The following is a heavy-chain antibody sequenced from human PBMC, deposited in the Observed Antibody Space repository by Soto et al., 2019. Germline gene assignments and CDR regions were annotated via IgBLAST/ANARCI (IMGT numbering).Heavy chain of an antibody. J-gene: IGHJ6*02. D-gene: IGHD3-10*01. CDR2: ISYDGSNK. CDR3: ATLRYSDYYYGMDV. V-gene: IGHV3-30*03. CDR1: GFTFSSYG. Sequence: QVQLVESGGGVVQPGRSLRLSCAASGFTFSSYGMHWVRQAPGKGLEWVAVISYDGSNKYYADSVKGRFTISRDNSKNTLYLQMNSLRAEDTAVYYCATLRYSDYYYGMDVWGQGTTVTVSS.